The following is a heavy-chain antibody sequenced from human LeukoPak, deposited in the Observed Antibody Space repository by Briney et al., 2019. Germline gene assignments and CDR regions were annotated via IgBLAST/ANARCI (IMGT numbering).Heavy chain of an antibody. CDR1: GGSISSYY. J-gene: IGHJ4*02. CDR3: ARSRKAAGKSVYFDY. Sequence: SETLSLTCTVSGGSISSYYWSWIRQPPGKGLEWIGYIYYSGSTYYNPSLKSRVTISVDTSKNQFSLKLSSVTAADTAMYYCARSRKAAGKSVYFDYWGQGTLVTVSS. CDR2: IYYSGST. D-gene: IGHD6-13*01. V-gene: IGHV4-59*12.